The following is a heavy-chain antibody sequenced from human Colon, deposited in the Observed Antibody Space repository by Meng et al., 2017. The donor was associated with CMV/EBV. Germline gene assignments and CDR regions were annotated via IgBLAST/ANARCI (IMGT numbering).Heavy chain of an antibody. Sequence: TRMGPCSAVGKPTQPLPVPCTFAGFSLTTTGAGVAWVRQPPGKAPELLALIHWDDDKRYSPSLKNRLNITKDTSKNQVVLSMTDLDPADTGTFYCARHSLTILTDWGQGALVTVSS. V-gene: IGHV2-5*02. D-gene: IGHD2-8*02. CDR3: ARHSLTILTD. J-gene: IGHJ4*02. CDR1: GFSLTTTGAG. CDR2: IHWDDDK.